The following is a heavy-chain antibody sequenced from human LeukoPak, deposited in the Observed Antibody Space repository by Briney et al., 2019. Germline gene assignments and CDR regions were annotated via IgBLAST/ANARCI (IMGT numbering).Heavy chain of an antibody. J-gene: IGHJ6*03. Sequence: ASVKVSCKASGYTFTGYYMHWVRQAPGQGIEWMGWINPNSGGTNYAQKFQGRVTMTRDTSISTAYMELSGLRSDDTAVYYCARVYGAAAGTVYYYYYMDVWGKGTTVTISS. CDR2: INPNSGGT. V-gene: IGHV1-2*02. CDR1: GYTFTGYY. D-gene: IGHD6-13*01. CDR3: ARVYGAAAGTVYYYYYMDV.